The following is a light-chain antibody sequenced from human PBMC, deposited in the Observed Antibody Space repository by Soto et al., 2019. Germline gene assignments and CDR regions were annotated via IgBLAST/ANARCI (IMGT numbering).Light chain of an antibody. J-gene: IGKJ5*01. CDR2: TLS. Sequence: DIVITQTPLSLPVTPVDAAPISFRSSQILLDSADGNTYLDWYVQKPGQSPQLLIYTLSSRASGVPDRFSGIGSRTDFTLKISRVEAEDVGVYYCMQRREFPITFGQGTQREIK. CDR3: MQRREFPIT. CDR1: QILLDSADGNTY. V-gene: IGKV2-40*01.